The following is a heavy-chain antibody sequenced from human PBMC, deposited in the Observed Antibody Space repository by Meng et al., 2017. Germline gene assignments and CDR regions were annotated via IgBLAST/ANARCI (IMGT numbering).Heavy chain of an antibody. D-gene: IGHD2-2*01. CDR1: GYTFTSYY. J-gene: IGHJ3*02. CDR2: INPSGGST. CDR3: AREGYCSSTSCYAFDI. Sequence: ASVQVSCKASGYTFTSYYMHCVRQAPGQGLEWMGIINPSGGSTSYAQKFQGRVTMTRDTSTSTVYMELSSLRSEDTAVYYCAREGYCSSTSCYAFDIWGQGTMVTVSS. V-gene: IGHV1-46*01.